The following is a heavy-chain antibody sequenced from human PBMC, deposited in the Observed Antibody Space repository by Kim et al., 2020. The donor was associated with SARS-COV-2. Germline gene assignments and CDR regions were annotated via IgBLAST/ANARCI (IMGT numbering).Heavy chain of an antibody. CDR1: AHTFTDYY. Sequence: ASVKVSCKPSAHTFTDYYIHWVRQAPGQGLEWMGWINPNSGGTKYAQKFQGRVTMTRDTSITTVYMELSSLGSDDMAVYFCARDLGPRTVRGGIDYWGQGTLVTVSS. V-gene: IGHV1-2*02. CDR2: INPNSGGT. CDR3: ARDLGPRTVRGGIDY. J-gene: IGHJ4*02. D-gene: IGHD3-10*01.